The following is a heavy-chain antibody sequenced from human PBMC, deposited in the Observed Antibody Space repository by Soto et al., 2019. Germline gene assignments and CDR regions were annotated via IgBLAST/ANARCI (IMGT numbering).Heavy chain of an antibody. CDR3: ARRSIAAAGINYYGMDV. CDR2: IDPSDSYT. D-gene: IGHD6-13*01. J-gene: IGHJ6*02. V-gene: IGHV5-10-1*01. CDR1: GYSFTSYW. Sequence: GESLKISCKGSGYSFTSYWISWARQMPGKGLEWMGRIDPSDSYTNYSPSFQGHVTISADKSISTAYLQWSSLKASDTAMYYCARRSIAAAGINYYGMDVWGQGTTVTVSS.